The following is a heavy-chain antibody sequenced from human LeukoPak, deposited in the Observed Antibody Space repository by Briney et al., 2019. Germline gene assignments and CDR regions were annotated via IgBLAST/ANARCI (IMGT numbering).Heavy chain of an antibody. J-gene: IGHJ5*02. Sequence: PGGSLRLSCPASGFTFAAYALPWVRQPPGKGLDWVPGFSWNSGSIGYADAVNHRFTISRDNAKNTRKLQMNSLSAEDSALYNCAKGVTTVSLLHYRLGGRLLSDP. D-gene: IGHD4-11*01. V-gene: IGHV3-9*01. CDR2: FSWNSGSI. CDR1: GFTFAAYA. CDR3: AKGVTTVSLLHYRLGGRLLSDP.